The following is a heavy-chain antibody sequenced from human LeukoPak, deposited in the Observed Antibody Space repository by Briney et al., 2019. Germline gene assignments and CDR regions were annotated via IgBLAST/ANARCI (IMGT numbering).Heavy chain of an antibody. CDR1: GFIFSDYR. J-gene: IGHJ4*02. Sequence: GGSLRLSCAVSGFIFSDYRMHWVRRAPGKGLEWVAVILHDGSNKYYADSVKGRFTISRDNSKNTLYLQMNSLRVEDTAVYYCAKDFRVEYSGSFDYWGQGTLVTVSS. D-gene: IGHD1-26*01. CDR3: AKDFRVEYSGSFDY. V-gene: IGHV3-30*18. CDR2: ILHDGSNK.